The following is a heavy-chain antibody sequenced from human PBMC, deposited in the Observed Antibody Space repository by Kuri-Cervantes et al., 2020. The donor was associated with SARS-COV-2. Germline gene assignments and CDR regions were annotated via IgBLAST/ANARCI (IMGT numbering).Heavy chain of an antibody. Sequence: GSLRLSCAVYGGSFSGYYWSWIRQPPGKGLEWIGEINHSGSTNYNPSLKSRVTVSVDTSKNQFSLKLSSVTAADTAVYYCAGGTRSWGQGTLVTVSS. CDR3: AGGTRS. D-gene: IGHD4-17*01. CDR2: INHSGST. CDR1: GGSFSGYY. V-gene: IGHV4-34*01. J-gene: IGHJ4*02.